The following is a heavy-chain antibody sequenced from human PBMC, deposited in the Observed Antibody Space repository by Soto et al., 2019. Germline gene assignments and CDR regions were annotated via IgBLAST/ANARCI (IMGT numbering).Heavy chain of an antibody. V-gene: IGHV4-31*03. CDR1: GGSISSGGYY. CDR3: AREGGVATGSRFGS. D-gene: IGHD5-12*01. CDR2: IYYSGST. J-gene: IGHJ4*02. Sequence: QVQLQESGPGLVKPSQTLSLTCTVSGGSISSGGYYWSWIRQHPGKGLEWIGYIYYSGSTYYNPSLQSRVTISVDTSKNQFSLKLSSVTAADTAGYYGAREGGVATGSRFGSWGQGTLVTVS.